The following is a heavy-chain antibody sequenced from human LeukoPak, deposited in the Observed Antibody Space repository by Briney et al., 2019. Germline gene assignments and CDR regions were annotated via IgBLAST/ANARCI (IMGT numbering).Heavy chain of an antibody. CDR3: ARGLGMGHDSSGSDWFDS. CDR1: GGSFSGYY. V-gene: IGHV4-34*01. CDR2: INHSGST. J-gene: IGHJ5*01. D-gene: IGHD3-22*01. Sequence: SETLSLTCTVYGGSFSGYYWSWIRQPPGKRLEWIGEINHSGSTNYNPSLKSRVTISVDTSKNQFSLKLSSVTAADTAVYYCARGLGMGHDSSGSDWFDSWGQGTLVTVSS.